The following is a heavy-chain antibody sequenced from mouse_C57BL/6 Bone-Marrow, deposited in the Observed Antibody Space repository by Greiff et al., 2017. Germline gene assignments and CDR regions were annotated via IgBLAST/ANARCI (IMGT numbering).Heavy chain of an antibody. V-gene: IGHV1-64*01. CDR1: GYTFTSYW. Sequence: QVQLQQPGAELVKPGASVKLSCKASGYTFTSYWMHWVKQRPGQGLEWIGMIHPNSGSTNYNEKFKSKATLTVDKSSRTAYMQLSSLTSEDSAVYDCARKDGRNYVDYWGQGTTLTVSS. J-gene: IGHJ2*01. CDR2: IHPNSGST. D-gene: IGHD1-1*01. CDR3: ARKDGRNYVDY.